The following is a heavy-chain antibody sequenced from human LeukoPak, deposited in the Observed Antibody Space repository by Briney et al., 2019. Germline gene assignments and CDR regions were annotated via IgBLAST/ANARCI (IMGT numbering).Heavy chain of an antibody. CDR2: IYYSGST. CDR3: ARGGGYSSGWAFDY. CDR1: GGSISSSSYY. Sequence: SETLSLTCTVSGGSISSSSYYWGWIRQPPGKGLEWIGSIYYSGSTYYNPSLKSRVTISVDTSKNQFPLKLSSVTAADTAVYYCARGGGYSSGWAFDYWGQGTLVTVSS. J-gene: IGHJ4*02. D-gene: IGHD6-19*01. V-gene: IGHV4-39*06.